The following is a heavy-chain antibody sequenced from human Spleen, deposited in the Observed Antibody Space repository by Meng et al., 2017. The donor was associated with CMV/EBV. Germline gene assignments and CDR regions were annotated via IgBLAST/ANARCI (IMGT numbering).Heavy chain of an antibody. CDR2: IYYSGST. V-gene: IGHV4-61*01. D-gene: IGHD1-26*01. Sequence: SETLSLTCTVSGGSVSSGSYYWSWIRQPPGKGLEWIGYIYYSGSTNYNPSLKSRVTISVDTSKNQFSLKLSSVTAADTAVYYCARDPMFRGGSYNYYYGMDVWGQGTTVTVSS. J-gene: IGHJ6*02. CDR3: ARDPMFRGGSYNYYYGMDV. CDR1: GGSVSSGSYY.